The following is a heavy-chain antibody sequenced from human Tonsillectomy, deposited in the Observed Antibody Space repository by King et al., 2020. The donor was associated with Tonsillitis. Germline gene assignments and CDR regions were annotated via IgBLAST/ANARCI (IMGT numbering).Heavy chain of an antibody. CDR2: LDWDDDK. CDR1: GFSLSNSAMC. Sequence: LTLKESGPALVKPTQTLTLTCTFSGFSLSNSAMCVSWIRQPPGKALEWLALLDWDDDKYYSTSLKTRLTIAKDTSKNQVVLTMTNMDPVDTATYYCARIQECMASSHTLSTTVYYSYGMDVWGQGTPVTVSS. CDR3: ARIQECMASSHTLSTTVYYSYGMDV. V-gene: IGHV2-70*01. D-gene: IGHD5/OR15-5a*01. J-gene: IGHJ6*02.